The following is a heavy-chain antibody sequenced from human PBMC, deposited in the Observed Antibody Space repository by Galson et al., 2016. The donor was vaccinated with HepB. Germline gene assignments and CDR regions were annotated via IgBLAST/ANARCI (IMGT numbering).Heavy chain of an antibody. CDR2: ISHDGTVV. V-gene: IGHV3-30*18. CDR3: AKRAHATGDYCGMDV. J-gene: IGHJ6*02. Sequence: LRLSCAASGFTFSSHGMHWVRQAPGKGLEWLAVISHDGTVVYYADALKGRFTISRDNSKNTLYLQMNSLRAEDTAVYYCAKRAHATGDYCGMDVWGQGTTVTVSS. CDR1: GFTFSSHG. D-gene: IGHD2-15*01.